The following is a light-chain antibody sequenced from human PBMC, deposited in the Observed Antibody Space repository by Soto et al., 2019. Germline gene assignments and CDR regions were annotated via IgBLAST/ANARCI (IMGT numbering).Light chain of an antibody. CDR1: QGIGST. CDR3: QQYSTYTPRT. CDR2: DAS. Sequence: EIVMTQSPATLSVSPGEGATLSCRASQGIGSTLTWYQHKPGQTPRLLIYDASNRATGIPARFSGSGSGTEFTLTISSLQPDDFATYYCQQYSTYTPRTFGQGTKVDI. J-gene: IGKJ1*01. V-gene: IGKV3D-15*01.